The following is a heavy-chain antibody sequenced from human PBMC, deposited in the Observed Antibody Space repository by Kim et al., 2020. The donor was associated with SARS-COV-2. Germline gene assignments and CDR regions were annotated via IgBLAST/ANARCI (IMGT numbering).Heavy chain of an antibody. CDR1: GFTFSSYA. Sequence: GGSLRLSCAASGFTFSSYAMTWVRQAPGKGLEWVSAISGSGGSTYYADSVKGRFTISRDNSKNTLYLQMNSLRAEDTALYYCAKSISSSWYNWFDPWGQGTLVTVSS. CDR2: ISGSGGST. V-gene: IGHV3-23*01. D-gene: IGHD6-13*01. J-gene: IGHJ5*02. CDR3: AKSISSSWYNWFDP.